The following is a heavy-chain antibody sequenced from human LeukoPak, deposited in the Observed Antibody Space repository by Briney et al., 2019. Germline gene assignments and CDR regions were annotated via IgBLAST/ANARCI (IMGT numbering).Heavy chain of an antibody. CDR1: GYTFTSYG. V-gene: IGHV1-18*01. J-gene: IGHJ6*02. CDR2: ISAYNGNT. Sequence: ASVKVSCKASGYTFTSYGISWVRQAPGQGLEWMGWISAYNGNTNYAQKLQGRVTMTTDTSTSTAYMELRSLRSDDTAVYYCARGPIPYVLRFLETHRPNEHYYYYGMDVWGQGTTVTVSS. CDR3: ARGPIPYVLRFLETHRPNEHYYYYGMDV. D-gene: IGHD3-3*01.